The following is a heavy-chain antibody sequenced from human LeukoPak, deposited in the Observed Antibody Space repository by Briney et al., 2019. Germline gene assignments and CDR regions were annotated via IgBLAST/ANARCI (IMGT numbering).Heavy chain of an antibody. V-gene: IGHV1-46*01. Sequence: GASVKVSCKASGYTFTSYYMHWVRQAPGQGLEWMGIINPSGGSTSYAQKFQGRVTMTRDTSTSTVYMELSSLRSEDTAVYYCARDPGSYCSSTSCYEAGWFDPWGQGTLVTVSS. D-gene: IGHD2-2*01. CDR3: ARDPGSYCSSTSCYEAGWFDP. J-gene: IGHJ5*02. CDR1: GYTFTSYY. CDR2: INPSGGST.